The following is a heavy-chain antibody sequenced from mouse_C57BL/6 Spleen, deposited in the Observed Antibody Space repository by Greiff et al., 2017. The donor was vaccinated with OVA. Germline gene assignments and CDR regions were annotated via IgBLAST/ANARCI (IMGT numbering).Heavy chain of an antibody. CDR3: ARNRAIYYDYAALDY. CDR1: GFSLTSYA. D-gene: IGHD2-4*01. V-gene: IGHV2-9-1*01. Sequence: VQRVESGPGLVAPSQSLSITCTVSGFSLTSYAISWVRQPPGKGLEWLGVIWTGGGTNYNSALKSRLSISKDNSKSQVFLKMNSLQTDDTARYYCARNRAIYYDYAALDYWGQGTTLTVSS. J-gene: IGHJ2*01. CDR2: IWTGGGT.